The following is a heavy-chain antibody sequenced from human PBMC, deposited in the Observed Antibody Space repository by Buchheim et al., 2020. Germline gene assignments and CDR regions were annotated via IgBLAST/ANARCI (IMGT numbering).Heavy chain of an antibody. V-gene: IGHV3-30-3*01. D-gene: IGHD3-22*01. Sequence: QVQLVESGGGVVQPGRSLRLSCAASGFTFSSYAMHWVRQAPGKGLEWVAVISYDGSNKYDVDSVKGRFTISRDNSKNTLYLQMNSLRPEDTAVYYCAKGGATYYYDSSGYYYFDYWGQGTL. CDR2: ISYDGSNK. J-gene: IGHJ4*02. CDR1: GFTFSSYA. CDR3: AKGGATYYYDSSGYYYFDY.